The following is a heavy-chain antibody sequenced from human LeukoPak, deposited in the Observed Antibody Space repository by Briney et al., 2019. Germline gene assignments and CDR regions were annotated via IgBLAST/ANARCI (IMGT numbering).Heavy chain of an antibody. D-gene: IGHD2-2*01. CDR2: INPNSGDT. Sequence: ASVKVSCKISGYTFTDYYMHWVRQAPGQGLEWMGWINPNSGDTNYPQKFQGRVTMTRDTSITTAYMELSRLRSDDTAVYYCTRDGGQHLGVLNYWGQGTLVTVSS. CDR3: TRDGGQHLGVLNY. J-gene: IGHJ4*02. CDR1: GYTFTDYY. V-gene: IGHV1-2*02.